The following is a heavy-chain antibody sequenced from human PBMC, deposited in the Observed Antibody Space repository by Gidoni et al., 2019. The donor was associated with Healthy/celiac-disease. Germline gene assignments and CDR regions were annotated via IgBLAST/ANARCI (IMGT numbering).Heavy chain of an antibody. D-gene: IGHD6-19*01. V-gene: IGHV3-15*07. Sequence: LEWVGRIKSKTDGGTTDYAAPVKGRFTISRDDSKNTLYLQMNSLKTEDTAVYYCTTDEVGSSGWHKYYYYYYGMDVWGQGTTVTVSS. J-gene: IGHJ6*02. CDR2: IKSKTDGGTT. CDR3: TTDEVGSSGWHKYYYYYYGMDV.